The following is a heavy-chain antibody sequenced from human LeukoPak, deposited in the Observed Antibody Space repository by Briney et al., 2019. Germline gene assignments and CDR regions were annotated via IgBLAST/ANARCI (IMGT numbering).Heavy chain of an antibody. D-gene: IGHD1/OR15-1a*01. CDR3: ARWGNNKILDY. CDR1: GFTFSSHG. CDR2: IWYDGSDK. J-gene: IGHJ4*02. V-gene: IGHV3-33*01. Sequence: GGSLRLSCVASGFTFSSHGMHWIRQAPGKGLEWVAVIWYDGSDKYYADSVKGRFIISRDNSKNTLDLQMNSLRAEDTAVYYCARWGNNKILDYWGQGTPVTVSS.